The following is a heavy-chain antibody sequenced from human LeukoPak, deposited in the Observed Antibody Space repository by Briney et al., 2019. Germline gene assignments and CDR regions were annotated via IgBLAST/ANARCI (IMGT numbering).Heavy chain of an antibody. D-gene: IGHD3-10*01. CDR3: AQTPVVRGDPPAY. V-gene: IGHV3-23*01. J-gene: IGHJ4*02. Sequence: GGSLRLSCAASGFTFSSYAMSWVRQAPGKGLEWVSAISGSGGSTYYADSVKGRFTTSRDNSKNTLYLQMNSLRVEDTAVYYCAQTPVVRGDPPAYWGQGTLVTVSS. CDR2: ISGSGGST. CDR1: GFTFSSYA.